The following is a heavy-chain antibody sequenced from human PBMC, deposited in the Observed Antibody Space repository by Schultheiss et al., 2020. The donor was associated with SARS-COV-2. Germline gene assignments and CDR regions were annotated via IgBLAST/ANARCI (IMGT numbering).Heavy chain of an antibody. CDR2: IYYSGST. Sequence: SETLSLTCAVYGGSFSGYYWGWIRQPPGKGLEWIGSIYYSGSTYYNPSLKSRVTISVDTSKNQFSLKLSSVTAEDTAVYYCASVPYSGYDALWEGPWFDYWGQGTLVTVSS. D-gene: IGHD5-12*01. CDR3: ASVPYSGYDALWEGPWFDY. V-gene: IGHV4-34*01. CDR1: GGSFSGYY. J-gene: IGHJ4*02.